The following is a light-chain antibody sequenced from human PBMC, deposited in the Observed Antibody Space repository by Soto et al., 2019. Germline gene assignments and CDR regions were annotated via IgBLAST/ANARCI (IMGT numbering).Light chain of an antibody. V-gene: IGKV3-15*01. J-gene: IGKJ2*01. CDR3: QQYSNWPFYT. Sequence: EIVMTQSPATLSVSPGERATLSYRASQSVSDTLAWYQQKPGQAPRLLIYGASTRATGVPTRFSGSGSGTEFTLTISRLQSEDFAIYYCQQYSNWPFYTFGQGTKVDIK. CDR2: GAS. CDR1: QSVSDT.